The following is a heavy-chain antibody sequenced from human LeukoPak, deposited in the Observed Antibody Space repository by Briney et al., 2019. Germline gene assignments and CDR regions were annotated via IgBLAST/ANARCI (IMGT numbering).Heavy chain of an antibody. CDR3: ARRGDSPMIGDF. V-gene: IGHV3-23*01. D-gene: IGHD2-21*01. CDR1: GFTFSSYA. J-gene: IGHJ4*02. Sequence: GGSLRLSCAASGFTFSSYAMSWVRPAPGKGLEWVSAISGSGGSTYYAESVKGRFTISRDNAKNSLYLQMDGLRAEDTAVYYCARRGDSPMIGDFWGQGTLVTVSS. CDR2: ISGSGGST.